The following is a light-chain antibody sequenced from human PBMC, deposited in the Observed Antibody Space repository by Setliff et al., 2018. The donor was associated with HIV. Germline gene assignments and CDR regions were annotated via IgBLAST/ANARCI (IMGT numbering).Light chain of an antibody. CDR3: SSSTRSTSFLV. CDR2: DVS. Sequence: QSALAQPASVSGSPGQSITIACTGTSRDIGDNVVSWYQHYPGRAPKLIMYDVSERPLGVSSRFSASRSGNTASLTISGLQADDEAIYYCSSSTRSTSFLVFATGTKVTVL. V-gene: IGLV2-23*02. CDR1: SRDIGDNV. J-gene: IGLJ1*01.